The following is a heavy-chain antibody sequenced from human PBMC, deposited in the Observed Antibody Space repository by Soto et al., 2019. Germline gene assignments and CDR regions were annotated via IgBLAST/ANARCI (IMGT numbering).Heavy chain of an antibody. V-gene: IGHV1-69*12. Sequence: QVQLVQSGAEVKKPGSSVKVSCKASGGTFSSYAISWVRQAPGQGLEWLGGIIPIFGTANYAQKFQGRVTITADESTSTAYMELSSLRSEDTSVYYCARDNIVVVTALISRGPAYYYGMDVWGQGTTVTVSS. D-gene: IGHD2-21*02. J-gene: IGHJ6*02. CDR2: IIPIFGTA. CDR1: GGTFSSYA. CDR3: ARDNIVVVTALISRGPAYYYGMDV.